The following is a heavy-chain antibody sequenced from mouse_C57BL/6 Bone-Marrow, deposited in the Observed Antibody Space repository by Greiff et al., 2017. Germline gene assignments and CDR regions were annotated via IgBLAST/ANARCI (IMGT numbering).Heavy chain of an antibody. CDR3: ARDGYCWYFDV. CDR1: GFSLTSYG. Sequence: VKLVESGPGLVQPSQSLSITCTVSGFSLTSYGVHWVRQSPGKGLEWLGVIWSGGSTDYNAAFISRLSISKDNSKSQVFFKMNSLQADATAIYYCARDGYCWYFDVWGTGTTVTVSS. J-gene: IGHJ1*03. D-gene: IGHD2-3*01. CDR2: IWSGGST. V-gene: IGHV2-2*01.